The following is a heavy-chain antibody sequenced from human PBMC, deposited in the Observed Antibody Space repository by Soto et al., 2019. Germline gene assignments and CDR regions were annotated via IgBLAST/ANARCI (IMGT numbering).Heavy chain of an antibody. CDR3: ARQGWDSSSWPPYYFDY. D-gene: IGHD6-13*01. V-gene: IGHV5-51*01. CDR1: GYSFISYW. Sequence: GESLKISCKGSGYSFISYWIGWVRQMPGKGLEWMGIIYPGDSDTRYSPSFQGQVTISADKSISTAYLQWSSLKASDTAMYYCARQGWDSSSWPPYYFDYWGQGTLVTVSS. J-gene: IGHJ4*02. CDR2: IYPGDSDT.